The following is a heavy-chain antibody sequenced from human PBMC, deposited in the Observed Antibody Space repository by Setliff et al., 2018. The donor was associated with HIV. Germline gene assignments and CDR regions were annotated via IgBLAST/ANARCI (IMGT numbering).Heavy chain of an antibody. V-gene: IGHV4-38-2*02. CDR1: GYAIDNGYT. CDR3: ARGGGVYNWFDP. Sequence: SETLSLTCSVPGYAIDNGYTWGWIRQSPGKGLERIGNVYHTGRAFYNPSLQSRVTISVDRSKNQFSLKLTSVTAADTALYYCARGGGVYNWFDPWGQGTLVTVSS. J-gene: IGHJ5*02. CDR2: VYHTGRA. D-gene: IGHD3-10*01.